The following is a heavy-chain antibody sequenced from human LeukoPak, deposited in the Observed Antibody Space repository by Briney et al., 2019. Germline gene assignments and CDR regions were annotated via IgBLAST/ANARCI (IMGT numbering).Heavy chain of an antibody. J-gene: IGHJ5*01. D-gene: IGHD2-8*02. CDR2: ISSTSAYI. Sequence: GGSLRLSCAGSGFALKSYSLSWVRQAPGKGLEWVSSISSTSAYIYYADSVKGRFTISRDNVDNVVYLQMNSLGAEDTAVYYCARVAVSGPTGWFDSWDQGTLVIVSS. CDR1: GFALKSYS. V-gene: IGHV3-21*01. CDR3: ARVAVSGPTGWFDS.